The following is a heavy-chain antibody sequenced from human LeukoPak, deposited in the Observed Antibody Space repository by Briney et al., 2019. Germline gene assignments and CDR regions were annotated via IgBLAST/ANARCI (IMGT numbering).Heavy chain of an antibody. J-gene: IGHJ4*02. CDR2: IYSGGST. D-gene: IGHD4-23*01. CDR1: GFTFSTYW. Sequence: PGGSLRLSCAASGFTFSTYWMSWVRQAPGKGLEWVSVIYSGGSTYYADSVKGRFTISRDNSKNTLYLQMNSLRAEDTAVYYCARIANDYGGNHLDYWGQGTLVTVSS. CDR3: ARIANDYGGNHLDY. V-gene: IGHV3-66*01.